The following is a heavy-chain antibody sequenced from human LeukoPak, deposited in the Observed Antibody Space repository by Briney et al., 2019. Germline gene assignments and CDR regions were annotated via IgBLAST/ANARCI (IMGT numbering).Heavy chain of an antibody. CDR1: GGSVSSGSYY. D-gene: IGHD4-17*01. J-gene: IGHJ4*02. CDR2: IYYSGST. Sequence: SETLSLTCTVSGGSVSSGSYYWSWIRQPPGKGLEWIGYIYYSGSTNYNPSLKSRVTISVDTSKNQFSLKLSSVTAADTAVYYCARVSSRPGAYGDHFDYWGQGTLVTVSS. V-gene: IGHV4-61*01. CDR3: ARVSSRPGAYGDHFDY.